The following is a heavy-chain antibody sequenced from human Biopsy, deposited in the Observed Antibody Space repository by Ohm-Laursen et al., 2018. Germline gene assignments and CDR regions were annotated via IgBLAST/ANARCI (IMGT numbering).Heavy chain of an antibody. CDR2: IRSAFDGETT. CDR3: VTDQFFYDNSGYYDY. V-gene: IGHV3-15*01. CDR1: GFTFPNAC. D-gene: IGHD3-22*01. Sequence: SLRLSCSASGFTFPNACMSWVRQAPGTGLARVGRIRSAFDGETTDYAAPVKGRFRISRDDSNYTLYLQMNSLKIEGTAVYYCVTDQFFYDNSGYYDYWGQGTRVTVSS. J-gene: IGHJ4*02.